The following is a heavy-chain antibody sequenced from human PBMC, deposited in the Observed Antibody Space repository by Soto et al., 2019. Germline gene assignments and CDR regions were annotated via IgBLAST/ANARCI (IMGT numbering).Heavy chain of an antibody. V-gene: IGHV1-18*01. Sequence: QVQLVQSGAEVKKPGASVKVSCKTSGYTFSNYGIAWVRQAPGQGLEWMGWISVYSYNTNYAQKLQGRVTMTRDISTSTAYMELRSLISDDTAVYYCVRGGGYYGSGTYPFDYWGQGTLVTVSS. D-gene: IGHD3-10*01. CDR1: GYTFSNYG. CDR3: VRGGGYYGSGTYPFDY. J-gene: IGHJ4*02. CDR2: ISVYSYNT.